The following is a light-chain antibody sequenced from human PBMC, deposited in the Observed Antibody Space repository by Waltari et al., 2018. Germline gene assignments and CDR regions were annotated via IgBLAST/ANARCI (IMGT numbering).Light chain of an antibody. CDR2: GAS. V-gene: IGKV3-20*01. J-gene: IGKJ1*01. CDR3: QQYSASTGT. CDR1: QTINSNH. Sequence: EIVLTQSPGTMSLSPGDRAILSCRASQTINSNHLAWSQQKPGQAPRLLIHGASSRAIGIPDRFFGSGSGTDFTLTISRLEPEDSGVYYCQQYSASTGTFGQGTKVEIK.